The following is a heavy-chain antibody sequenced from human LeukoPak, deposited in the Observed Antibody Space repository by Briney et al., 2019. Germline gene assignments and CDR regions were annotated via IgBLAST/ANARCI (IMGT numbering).Heavy chain of an antibody. D-gene: IGHD2-2*01. CDR1: GFTFSSYA. J-gene: IGHJ6*03. V-gene: IGHV3-23*01. CDR3: AKALTKATDYMDV. CDR2: ISGSGGST. Sequence: GGPLRLSCAASGFTFSSYAMSWVRQAPGKGLEWVSAISGSGGSTYYADSVKGRFTISRDNSKNTLYLQMNSLRAEDTAVYYCAKALTKATDYMDVWGKGTTVTVSS.